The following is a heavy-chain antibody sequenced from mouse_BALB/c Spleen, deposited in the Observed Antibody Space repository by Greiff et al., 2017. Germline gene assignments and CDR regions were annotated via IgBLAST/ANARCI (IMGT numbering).Heavy chain of an antibody. V-gene: IGHV5-12-1*01. Sequence: EVKLQESGGGLVKPGGSLKLSCAASGFAFSSYDMSWVRQTPEKRLEWVAYISSGGGSTYYPDTVKGRFTISRDNAKNTLYLQMSSLKSEDTAMYYCARYDFWYFDVWGAGTTVTVSS. J-gene: IGHJ1*01. CDR1: GFAFSSYD. D-gene: IGHD2-4*01. CDR3: ARYDFWYFDV. CDR2: ISSGGGST.